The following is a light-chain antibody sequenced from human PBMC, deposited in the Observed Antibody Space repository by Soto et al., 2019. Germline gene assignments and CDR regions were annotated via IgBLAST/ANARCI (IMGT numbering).Light chain of an antibody. CDR2: GAS. CDR1: QSVSSN. Sequence: EIVMTQSPATLSVSPGESATLSCRASQSVSSNLAWYQQKPGQAPRLLIYGASTRATGIPATFSGSGSGTEFTLTISSLQSEDLAVYYCQQYNKWPLTFGGGTKVEIK. J-gene: IGKJ4*01. CDR3: QQYNKWPLT. V-gene: IGKV3-15*01.